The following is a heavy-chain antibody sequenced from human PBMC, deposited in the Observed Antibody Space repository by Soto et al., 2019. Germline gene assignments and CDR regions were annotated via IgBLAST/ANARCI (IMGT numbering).Heavy chain of an antibody. CDR2: IIPIFGTA. V-gene: IGHV1-69*13. J-gene: IGHJ6*02. Sequence: ASVKVSCKASGGAFSSYAISWVRQAPGQGLEWMGGIIPIFGTANYAQKFQGRVTITADESTSTAYMELSSLRSEDTAVYYCARSSSGDYYGMDVWGQGTTVTVSS. CDR1: GGAFSSYA. D-gene: IGHD6-19*01. CDR3: ARSSSGDYYGMDV.